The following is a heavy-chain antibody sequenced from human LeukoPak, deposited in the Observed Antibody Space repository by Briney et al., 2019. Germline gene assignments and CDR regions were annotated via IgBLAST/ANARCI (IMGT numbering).Heavy chain of an antibody. D-gene: IGHD3-22*01. CDR2: INPSGGST. V-gene: IGHV1-46*03. CDR3: ARASDSSGYYAPQHYFDY. CDR1: GYTFTSYY. Sequence: ASVKVSCKASGYTFTSYYMHWVREAPGQGLEWMGIINPSGGSTSYAQKFQGRVTMTRDTSTSTVYMELSSLRSEDTAVYYCARASDSSGYYAPQHYFDYWGQGTLVTVSS. J-gene: IGHJ4*02.